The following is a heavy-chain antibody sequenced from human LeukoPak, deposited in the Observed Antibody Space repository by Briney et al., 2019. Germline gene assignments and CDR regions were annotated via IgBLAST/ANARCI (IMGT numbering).Heavy chain of an antibody. CDR3: ARDSPPQYYYDSSGSWYFDL. Sequence: SETLSLTCTVSGGSISSYYWSWIRQPPGKGLEWIGYIYYSGSTNYNPSLKSRVTISVDTSKSQFSLKLSSVTAADTAVYYCARDSPPQYYYDSSGSWYFDLWGRGTLVTVSS. D-gene: IGHD3-22*01. CDR1: GGSISSYY. V-gene: IGHV4-59*01. CDR2: IYYSGST. J-gene: IGHJ2*01.